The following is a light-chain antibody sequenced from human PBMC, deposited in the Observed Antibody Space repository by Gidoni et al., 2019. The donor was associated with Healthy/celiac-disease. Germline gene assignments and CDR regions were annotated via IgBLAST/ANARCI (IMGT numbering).Light chain of an antibody. Sequence: EIVFTQSPGTLSLSPGDRATLSCRASQSVSSSYLAWYQQKPGQAPRLLIYGASSRATGSPDRLSGSGSGTDFTLTISRLEPEDFAVYYCQQYGSSPEGSTFGPGTKVDIK. CDR1: QSVSSSY. J-gene: IGKJ3*01. CDR2: GAS. CDR3: QQYGSSPEGST. V-gene: IGKV3-20*01.